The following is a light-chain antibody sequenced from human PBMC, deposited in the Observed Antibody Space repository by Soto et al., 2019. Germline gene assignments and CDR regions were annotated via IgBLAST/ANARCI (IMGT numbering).Light chain of an antibody. CDR1: SSDVGNYDL. J-gene: IGLJ1*01. V-gene: IGLV2-14*02. CDR3: YSFTSGNTLYV. Sequence: QSALTQPASVSGSPGQSITISCTGSSSDVGNYDLVSWYQQHPGKVPKLMIYEGSKRPSGVSHRFSGSKSGNTASLTISGLQAEEEADYYCYSFTSGNTLYVFGPGTK. CDR2: EGS.